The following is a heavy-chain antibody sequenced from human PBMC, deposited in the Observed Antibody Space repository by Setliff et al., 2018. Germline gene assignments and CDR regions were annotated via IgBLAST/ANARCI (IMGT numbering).Heavy chain of an antibody. V-gene: IGHV3-23*01. CDR1: GFTFSSYA. CDR2: ISGSGGST. Sequence: LRLSCAASGFTFSSYAMSWVRQAPGKGLEWVSAISGSGGSTYYADSVKGRFTISRDNSKNTLYLQMNSLRAEDTAVYYCAKQVVVYVYDGIFGYFDFWGQGTLVTVSS. CDR3: AKQVVVYVYDGIFGYFDF. J-gene: IGHJ4*02. D-gene: IGHD2-8*02.